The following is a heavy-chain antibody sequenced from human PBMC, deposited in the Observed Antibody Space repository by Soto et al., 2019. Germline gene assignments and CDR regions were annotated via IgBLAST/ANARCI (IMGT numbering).Heavy chain of an antibody. CDR2: ITTSSSSI. D-gene: IGHD4-17*01. J-gene: IGHJ5*02. CDR1: GFTFSAYN. V-gene: IGHV3-21*06. CDR3: ATHYGDNGWFDP. Sequence: GGSLRLSCAASGFTFSAYNMNWVRQPPGKGLEWVSSITTSSSSIYYADSLKGRFTISRDNAKNSLYLQMNSLRAEDTAVYYCATHYGDNGWFDPWGQGTLVTVSS.